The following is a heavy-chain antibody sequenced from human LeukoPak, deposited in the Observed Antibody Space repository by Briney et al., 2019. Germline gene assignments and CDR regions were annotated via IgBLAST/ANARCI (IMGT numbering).Heavy chain of an antibody. CDR2: IIPIFDTA. D-gene: IGHD4-17*01. CDR3: ARDGGDGDYGGGRNIYYYYYMDV. V-gene: IGHV1-69*13. CDR1: GGTFSSYA. J-gene: IGHJ6*03. Sequence: ASVKVSCKASGGTFSSYAISWVRQAPGQGLEWIGGIIPIFDTADYAQKFQGRVTITADESTSTAYMELSSLRAEDTAVYYCARDGGDGDYGGGRNIYYYYYMDVWGKGTTVTISS.